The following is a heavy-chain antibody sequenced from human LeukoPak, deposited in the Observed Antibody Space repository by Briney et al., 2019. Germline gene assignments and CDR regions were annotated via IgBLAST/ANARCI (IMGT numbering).Heavy chain of an antibody. D-gene: IGHD3-10*01. V-gene: IGHV1-69*06. J-gene: IGHJ4*02. CDR3: ARDSYYYSSGSYYLFDY. CDR1: GGTFSSYA. Sequence: SVKVSCKASGGTFSSYAISWVRQAPGQGLEWMGRIIPIFGTANYAQKFRGRVTITADKSTSTAYMELSSLRSEDTAVYYCARDSYYYSSGSYYLFDYWGQGTLVTVSS. CDR2: IIPIFGTA.